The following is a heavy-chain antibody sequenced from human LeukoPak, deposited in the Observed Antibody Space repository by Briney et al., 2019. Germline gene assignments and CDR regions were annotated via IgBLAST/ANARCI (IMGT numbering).Heavy chain of an antibody. D-gene: IGHD5-18*01. CDR1: GFTFSSYE. CDR3: ARALFGYIF. V-gene: IGHV3-48*03. CDR2: ISNSGSTI. J-gene: IGHJ4*02. Sequence: GGSLRLSCAASGFTFSSYEMNWVRQAPGKGLEWVSYISNSGSTIYYADSVKGRFTISRDNAKNSLYLQMNSLRTEDTAVYYCARALFGYIFWGQGTLVTVSS.